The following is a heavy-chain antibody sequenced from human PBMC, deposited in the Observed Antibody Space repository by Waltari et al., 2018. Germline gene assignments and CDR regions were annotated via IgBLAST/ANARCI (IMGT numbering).Heavy chain of an antibody. J-gene: IGHJ4*02. D-gene: IGHD1-26*01. Sequence: EVQLLESGGNLIQPGGSLRLSCAASGFTLRAYGMHWVRQAPGKGLEWVSVIYGGGSTKYADSVQGRFIISRENSRNMVYLQMSSLTTEDTAVYYCARGRDPGVVGGLSFWGLGTLVTVSS. CDR2: IYGGGST. CDR1: GFTLRAYG. CDR3: ARGRDPGVVGGLSF. V-gene: IGHV3-23*03.